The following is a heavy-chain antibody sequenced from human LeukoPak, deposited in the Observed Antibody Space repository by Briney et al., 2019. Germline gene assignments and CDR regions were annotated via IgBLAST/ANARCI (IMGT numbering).Heavy chain of an antibody. CDR3: ASSSSIAAREDY. V-gene: IGHV1-69*04. Sequence: SVKVSCKASGGTFSSYAISWVRQAPGQGLEWMGRIIPILGIANYAQKFQGRVTITTDESTSTAYMELSSLRSEDTAVYYCASSSSIAAREDYWGQGTLVTVSS. J-gene: IGHJ4*02. D-gene: IGHD6-6*01. CDR1: GGTFSSYA. CDR2: IIPILGIA.